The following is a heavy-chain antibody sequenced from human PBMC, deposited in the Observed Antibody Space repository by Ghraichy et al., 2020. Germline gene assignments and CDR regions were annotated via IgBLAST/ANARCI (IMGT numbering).Heavy chain of an antibody. V-gene: IGHV3-30*02. Sequence: GGSLRLSCAASGFTFSSYGMHWVRQAPGKGLEWVAFIRYDGSNKYYADSVKGRFTISRDNSKNTLYLQMNSLRAEDTAVYYCAKDLGSGWYVFPGLFDYWGQGTLVTVSS. D-gene: IGHD6-19*01. CDR1: GFTFSSYG. CDR2: IRYDGSNK. J-gene: IGHJ4*02. CDR3: AKDLGSGWYVFPGLFDY.